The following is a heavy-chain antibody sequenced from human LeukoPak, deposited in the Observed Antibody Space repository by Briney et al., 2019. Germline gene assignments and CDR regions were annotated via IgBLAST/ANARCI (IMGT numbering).Heavy chain of an antibody. V-gene: IGHV4-34*01. D-gene: IGHD3-16*02. CDR2: INHSGST. Sequence: SETLSLTCAVYGGSFSGYYWSWIRQPPGKGLEWIGEINHSGSTNYNPFLKSRVTISVDTSKNQFSLKLSSVTAADTAVYYCARGLRLGELSSTNWFDPWGQGTLVTVSS. CDR1: GGSFSGYY. CDR3: ARGLRLGELSSTNWFDP. J-gene: IGHJ5*02.